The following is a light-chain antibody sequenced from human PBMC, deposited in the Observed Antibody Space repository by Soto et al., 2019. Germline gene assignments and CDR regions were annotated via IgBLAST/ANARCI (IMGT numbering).Light chain of an antibody. Sequence: QSALTQPASVSGSPGQSITISCIGTRSDVGSYNLVSWYQQHPGKAPKLMIYEGSKRPSGVSNRFSGSKSDNTASLTISGLQTEDEGDYYCCSYAGTSTYVFGTGTKVTVL. J-gene: IGLJ1*01. V-gene: IGLV2-23*01. CDR1: RSDVGSYNL. CDR2: EGS. CDR3: CSYAGTSTYV.